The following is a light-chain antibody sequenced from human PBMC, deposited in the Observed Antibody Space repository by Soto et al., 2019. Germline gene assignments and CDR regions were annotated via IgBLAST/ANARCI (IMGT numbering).Light chain of an antibody. Sequence: DIQMTQSPSSLSASVGYRVTITCRARQSISTYVNWYQQRPGKAPKLLISVASRLQSGVPSRFSGSGSGTDFTLTISSLQPEDFASYFCQQSYSTPYTFGQGTRLDIK. CDR2: VAS. CDR3: QQSYSTPYT. J-gene: IGKJ5*01. V-gene: IGKV1-39*01. CDR1: QSISTY.